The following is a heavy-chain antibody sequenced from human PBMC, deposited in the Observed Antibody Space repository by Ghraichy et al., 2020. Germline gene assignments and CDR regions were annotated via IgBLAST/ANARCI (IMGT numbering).Heavy chain of an antibody. V-gene: IGHV3-7*03. CDR2: IKQDGDEK. CDR1: GLSFVDYW. Sequence: GGSLRLSCAASGLSFVDYWMTWVRQAPGKGLEWVANIKQDGDEKNYVDSVKGRFTISRDNARNSLYLQINSLRVEDTAVYYCARRRYSSDYWGQGTVVTVSS. CDR3: ARRRYSSDY. D-gene: IGHD5-12*01. J-gene: IGHJ4*02.